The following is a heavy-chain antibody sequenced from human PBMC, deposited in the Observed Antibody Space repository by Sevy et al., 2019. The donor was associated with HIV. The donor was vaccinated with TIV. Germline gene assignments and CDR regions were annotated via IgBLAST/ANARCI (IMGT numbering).Heavy chain of an antibody. Sequence: SETLSLTCTVSGGSFSNYFWIWIRQPPGKRLEWIGYIYSSGSTNYNPSLKSRVTISVDTSKNQFSLKLSSVTAADTAVYYCARESIGAVGDFDYWGQGTLVTVSS. D-gene: IGHD6-13*01. V-gene: IGHV4-59*01. CDR3: ARESIGAVGDFDY. J-gene: IGHJ4*02. CDR2: IYSSGST. CDR1: GGSFSNYF.